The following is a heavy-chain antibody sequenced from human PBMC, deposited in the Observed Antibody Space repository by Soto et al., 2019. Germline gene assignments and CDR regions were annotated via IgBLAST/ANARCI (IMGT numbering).Heavy chain of an antibody. J-gene: IGHJ4*02. Sequence: SVKVSCKASGGTFYTYTFSWVRQAPGQGLEWMGSITPIYPTTNYAEKFQGRLTVTADGSTNTAYMELNSLTSEDTAVYYCASIPRYSFPTSDDLDSWGQGTLVTVSS. CDR3: ASIPRYSFPTSDDLDS. V-gene: IGHV1-69*13. CDR2: ITPIYPTT. D-gene: IGHD5-18*01. CDR1: GGTFYTYT.